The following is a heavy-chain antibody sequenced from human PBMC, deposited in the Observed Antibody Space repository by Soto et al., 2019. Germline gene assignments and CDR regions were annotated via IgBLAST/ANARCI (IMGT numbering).Heavy chain of an antibody. Sequence: QVQLVQSGAEVKKPGSSVKVSCKASGGTFSSYAISWVRQAPGQGLEWMGGIIPIFGTANYAQKFQGRVTITADESTSTAYMELSSLRSEDTAVYYCARDGAVAGPEDYYHYGMDVWGQGTTVTVSS. D-gene: IGHD6-19*01. V-gene: IGHV1-69*01. J-gene: IGHJ6*02. CDR3: ARDGAVAGPEDYYHYGMDV. CDR2: IIPIFGTA. CDR1: GGTFSSYA.